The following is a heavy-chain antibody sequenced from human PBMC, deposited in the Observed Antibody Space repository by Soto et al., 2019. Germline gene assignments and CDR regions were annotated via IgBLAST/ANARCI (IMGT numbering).Heavy chain of an antibody. V-gene: IGHV1-69*13. Sequence: SVKVSCKASGGTFSSYAISWVRQAPGQGLEWMGGIIPIFGTANYAQKFQGRVTITADESTSTAYMELSSLRSEDTAVYYCARGGIAAAGPPDAFDIWGQGTMVTVSS. J-gene: IGHJ3*02. CDR3: ARGGIAAAGPPDAFDI. CDR2: IIPIFGTA. CDR1: GGTFSSYA. D-gene: IGHD6-13*01.